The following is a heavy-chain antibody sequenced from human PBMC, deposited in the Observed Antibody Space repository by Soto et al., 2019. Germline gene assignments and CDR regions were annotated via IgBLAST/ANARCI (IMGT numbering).Heavy chain of an antibody. CDR3: ARESGENWTHEAH. CDR2: ITVNGIT. CDR1: GAYVSDFS. J-gene: IGHJ1*01. D-gene: IGHD1-1*01. V-gene: IGHV4-4*07. Sequence: QVQQLESGPGLVKPWDTLSLTCTVSGAYVSDFSWSWIRQPAGKGLEWIGRITVNGITQYTPSFRSRVTMSMDTSRNQFSLNLQSAPAADTALYYGARESGENWTHEAHWGQGTLVTVSS.